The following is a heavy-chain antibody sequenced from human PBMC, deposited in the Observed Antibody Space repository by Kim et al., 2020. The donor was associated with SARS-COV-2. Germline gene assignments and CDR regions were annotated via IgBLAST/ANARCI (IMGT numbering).Heavy chain of an antibody. J-gene: IGHJ6*02. V-gene: IGHV1-69*13. Sequence: SVKVSCKASGGTFSSYAIAWVRQAPGQGLEWMGGIIPIFGTTNYAQKFQGRVTITADESTSTAYMELSSLRSEDTAIYYCARSGWRSGSEKSNYDYYNMDVWGQGTTGTVSS. CDR1: GGTFSSYA. CDR3: ARSGWRSGSEKSNYDYYNMDV. D-gene: IGHD3-10*01. CDR2: IIPIFGTT.